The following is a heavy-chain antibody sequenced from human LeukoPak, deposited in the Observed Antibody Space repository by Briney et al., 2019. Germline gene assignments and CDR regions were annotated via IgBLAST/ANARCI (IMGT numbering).Heavy chain of an antibody. Sequence: GGSLRLSCAASGFTVSSNYMSWVRQAPGKGLEWVPVIYSGGSTYYADSVKGRFTISRDNSKNTLYLQMNSLRAEDTAVYYCARDVDTAMAQDYWGQGTLVTVSS. V-gene: IGHV3-66*01. D-gene: IGHD5-18*01. CDR3: ARDVDTAMAQDY. CDR2: IYSGGST. J-gene: IGHJ4*02. CDR1: GFTVSSNY.